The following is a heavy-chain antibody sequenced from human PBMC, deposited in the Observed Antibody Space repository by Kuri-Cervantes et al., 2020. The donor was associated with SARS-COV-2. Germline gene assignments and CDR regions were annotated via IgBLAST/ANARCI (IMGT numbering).Heavy chain of an antibody. D-gene: IGHD6-6*01. CDR2: ISAYNGNT. V-gene: IGHV1-18*01. CDR3: ARDLAAGPLRGYYYYGMDV. J-gene: IGHJ6*02. CDR1: GGTFSSYT. Sequence: ASVKVSCKAPGGTFSSYTISWVRQAPGQGLEWMGWISAYNGNTNYAQKLQGRVTMTTDTSTSTAYMELRSLRSDDTAVYYCARDLAAGPLRGYYYYGMDVWGQGTTVTVSS.